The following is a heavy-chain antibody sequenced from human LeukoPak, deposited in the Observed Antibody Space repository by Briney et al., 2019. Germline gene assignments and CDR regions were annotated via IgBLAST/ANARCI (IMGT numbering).Heavy chain of an antibody. V-gene: IGHV1-2*02. CDR1: GYTFTGYY. D-gene: IGHD3-16*02. Sequence: EASVKVSCKAYGYTFTGYYMHWVRQAPGQGLEWMGWINPNSGGTNYAQKFQGRVTMTRDTSVSTAYMELSRLRSDDTAVYYCATPRELSGYYGMDVWGQGTTVTVSS. J-gene: IGHJ6*02. CDR3: ATPRELSGYYGMDV. CDR2: INPNSGGT.